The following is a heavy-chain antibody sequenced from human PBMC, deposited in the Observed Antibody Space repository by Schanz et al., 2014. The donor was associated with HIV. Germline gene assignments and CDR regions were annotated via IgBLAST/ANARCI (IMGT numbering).Heavy chain of an antibody. D-gene: IGHD1-26*01. Sequence: QVQLVEAGGGVVQPGRSLRLSCASSGFTFSSYAMHWVRQAPGKGLEWVAVISYDGSNKYYADSVKGRFTISRDNSKNTLYLQMNSLRAEDTAVYYCARALPDEWVPAAYFQHWGQGTLVIVSS. CDR1: GFTFSSYA. CDR2: ISYDGSNK. CDR3: ARALPDEWVPAAYFQH. J-gene: IGHJ1*01. V-gene: IGHV3-30-3*01.